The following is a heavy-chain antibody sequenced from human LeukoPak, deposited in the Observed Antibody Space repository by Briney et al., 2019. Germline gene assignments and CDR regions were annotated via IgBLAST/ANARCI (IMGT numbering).Heavy chain of an antibody. V-gene: IGHV4-30-4*01. Sequence: SETLSLTCTVSGGSISSGDYYWSWIRQPPGKGLEWIGYIYYSGSTYYNPSLKSRVPISVDPSKNQFSLKLSSVTAADTAVYYCASSIHDYGDYFSPFDYWGQGTLVTVSS. D-gene: IGHD4-17*01. CDR2: IYYSGST. CDR3: ASSIHDYGDYFSPFDY. CDR1: GGSISSGDYY. J-gene: IGHJ4*02.